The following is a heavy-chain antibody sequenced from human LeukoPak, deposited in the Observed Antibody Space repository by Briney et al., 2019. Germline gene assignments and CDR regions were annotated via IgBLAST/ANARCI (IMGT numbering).Heavy chain of an antibody. CDR1: GFTVSSNY. Sequence: PGGSLRLSCAASGFTVSSNYMSWVRQAPGKGLEWVSVIYSGGSTYYADSVKGRFTISRDNGKNSLYLQMSSLRVEDTGVYHCARGHYGLDVWGQGTTVTVSS. CDR2: IYSGGST. J-gene: IGHJ6*02. CDR3: ARGHYGLDV. V-gene: IGHV3-53*01.